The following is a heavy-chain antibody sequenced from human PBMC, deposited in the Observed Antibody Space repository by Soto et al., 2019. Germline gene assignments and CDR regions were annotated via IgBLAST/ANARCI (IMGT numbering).Heavy chain of an antibody. D-gene: IGHD2-15*01. J-gene: IGHJ5*01. V-gene: IGHV3-23*01. CDR1: GFTFSTYA. CDR2: ISGRGGST. CDR3: TKAAGIVAAPPFDS. Sequence: EVQLLESGGGLLQPGGSLRLSCAASGFTFSTYAMHWVRQAPGKGLEGVSAISGRGGSTYYADSVKGRFTISRDSAKNGLYLQTSSLRPAGTALYYCTKAAGIVAAPPFDSCGKGTLVMVSS.